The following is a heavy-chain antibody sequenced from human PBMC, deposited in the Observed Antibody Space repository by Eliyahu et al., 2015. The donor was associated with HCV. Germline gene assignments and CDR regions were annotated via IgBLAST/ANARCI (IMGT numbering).Heavy chain of an antibody. V-gene: IGHV1-69*04. Sequence: QVQLVQSXAEVKKPGSSVKVSCKASGGTFSSYAISWVRQAPGQGLEWXGRIIPTLGIANYAQKFQGRVTITADKSTSTAYMELSSLRSEDTAVYYCARDRNVLRFLRFFDYWGQGTLVTVSS. CDR2: IIPTLGIA. CDR3: ARDRNVLRFLRFFDY. J-gene: IGHJ4*02. D-gene: IGHD3-3*01. CDR1: GGTFSSYA.